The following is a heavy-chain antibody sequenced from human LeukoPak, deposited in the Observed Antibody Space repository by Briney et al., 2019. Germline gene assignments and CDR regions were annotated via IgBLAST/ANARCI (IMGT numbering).Heavy chain of an antibody. J-gene: IGHJ3*02. V-gene: IGHV2-5*02. Sequence: SGPTLVKPTQTLTLTCTFSGFSLTTSGVGVGWIRQPPGKALEWLALIYWDDDKRYSPSLKSRLTITKDTSKNQVVLTMTNMDPVDTATYFCAHLRVASTYGAFDIWGQGTMVTVSS. CDR2: IYWDDDK. CDR1: GFSLTTSGVG. CDR3: AHLRVASTYGAFDI. D-gene: IGHD6-19*01.